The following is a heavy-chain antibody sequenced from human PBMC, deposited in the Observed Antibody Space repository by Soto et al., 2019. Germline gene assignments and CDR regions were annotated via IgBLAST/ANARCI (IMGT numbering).Heavy chain of an antibody. V-gene: IGHV1-69*01. Sequence: SVKVSCKASGCTFSSYAISCVRQAPGQGLEWMGGIIPIFGTANYAQKFQGRVTITADESTSTAYMELSSLRSEDTAVYYCANIAVAGLDDAFDIWGQGTLVTVSS. CDR1: GCTFSSYA. CDR3: ANIAVAGLDDAFDI. J-gene: IGHJ3*02. CDR2: IIPIFGTA. D-gene: IGHD6-19*01.